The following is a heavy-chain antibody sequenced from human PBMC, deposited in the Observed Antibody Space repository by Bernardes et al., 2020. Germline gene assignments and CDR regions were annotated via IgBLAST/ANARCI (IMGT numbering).Heavy chain of an antibody. V-gene: IGHV4-34*01. CDR3: ARGEGSCTSPSCRLRPWYFDF. CDR2: VNHRGST. D-gene: IGHD2-2*01. J-gene: IGHJ2*01. CDR1: GGSFSGYS. Sequence: SETLSLTCAVYGGSFSGYSWNWIRQPPGKGLEWIGEVNHRGSTNYNPSLKSRVTISVDTSKNQFSLKLTSVTAADMAVYYCARGEGSCTSPSCRLRPWYFDFWGRGSLITVSS.